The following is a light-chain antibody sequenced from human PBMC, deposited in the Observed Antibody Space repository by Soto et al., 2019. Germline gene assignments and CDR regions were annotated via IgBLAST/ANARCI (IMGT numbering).Light chain of an antibody. V-gene: IGLV1-40*01. Sequence: QLVLTQPPSVSGAPGQRVTISCTGSSSNIGAGYDVHWYQQLPGTAPKLLIYGNSNRPSGVPDRFSGSKSGTSASLAITGLQAEDVADYYCQSYDSSLSGYVFGTGTKPTVL. CDR3: QSYDSSLSGYV. CDR1: SSNIGAGYD. CDR2: GNS. J-gene: IGLJ1*01.